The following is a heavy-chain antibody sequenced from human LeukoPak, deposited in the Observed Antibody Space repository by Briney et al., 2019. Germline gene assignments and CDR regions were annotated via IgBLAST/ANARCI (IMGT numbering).Heavy chain of an antibody. CDR1: GGSFSGYY. Sequence: SETLSLTCAVYGGSFSGYYWSWIRQPPGKGLEWIGEINHSGSTNYNPSLKSRVTISVDTSKNQFSLKLSSATAADTAVYYCAIWFGELFLDYWGQGTLVTVSS. CDR2: INHSGST. V-gene: IGHV4-34*01. D-gene: IGHD3-10*01. CDR3: AIWFGELFLDY. J-gene: IGHJ4*02.